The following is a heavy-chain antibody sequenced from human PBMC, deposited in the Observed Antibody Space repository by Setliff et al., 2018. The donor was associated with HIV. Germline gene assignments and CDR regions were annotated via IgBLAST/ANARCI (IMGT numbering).Heavy chain of an antibody. CDR2: IRYDGNNK. CDR1: GFSFSSYG. J-gene: IGHJ6*02. V-gene: IGHV3-30*02. CDR3: AKDAVTILRGVITYDYGMDV. Sequence: GESLKISCAASGFSFSSYGMHWVRQAPGKGLEWVAFIRYDGNNKYYGDSVRGRFTISRDNSKNTLNLQMNSLRPEDTAVYYCAKDAVTILRGVITYDYGMDVWGQGTTVTVSS. D-gene: IGHD3-10*01.